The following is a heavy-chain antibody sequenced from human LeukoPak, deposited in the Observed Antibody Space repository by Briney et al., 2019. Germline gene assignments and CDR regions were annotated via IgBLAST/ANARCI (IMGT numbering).Heavy chain of an antibody. J-gene: IGHJ4*02. CDR2: IYYSGST. D-gene: IGHD1-14*01. V-gene: IGHV4-59*08. CDR3: ARHSPTPGRTGRYYFGY. CDR1: GGSISSYY. Sequence: PSETLSLTCTVSGGSISSYYWSWIRQPPGKGLEWIGYIYYSGSTNYNPSLKSRVTISVDTSKNQFSLKLSSVTAADTAVYYCARHSPTPGRTGRYYFGYWGQGTLVTVSS.